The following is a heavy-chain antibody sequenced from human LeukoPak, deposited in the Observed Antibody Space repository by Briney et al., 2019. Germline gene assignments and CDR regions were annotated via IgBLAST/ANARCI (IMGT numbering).Heavy chain of an antibody. D-gene: IGHD2-2*01. V-gene: IGHV1-69*13. CDR1: GGTFSSYA. Sequence: SVKVSCKASGGTFSSYAISWVRQAPGQGLEWVGGIIPIFGTANYAQKFQGRVTITADESTSTAYMELSSLRSEDTAVYYCARGCSSTSCHDYYGMDVWGQGTTVTVSS. CDR2: IIPIFGTA. CDR3: ARGCSSTSCHDYYGMDV. J-gene: IGHJ6*02.